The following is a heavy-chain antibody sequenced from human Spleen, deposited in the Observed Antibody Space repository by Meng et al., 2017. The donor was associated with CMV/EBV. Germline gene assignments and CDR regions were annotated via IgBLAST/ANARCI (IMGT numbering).Heavy chain of an antibody. D-gene: IGHD5-24*01. V-gene: IGHV3-9*01. CDR3: AKDRLQLGATFDY. CDR1: GFTFHDYA. Sequence: GGSLRLSCAASGFTFHDYAMHWVRQAPGKGLEWVASISWNSGTIGYADSVRGRFTISRDNAKNSVYLRMNSLTAEDTALYYCAKDRLQLGATFDYWGRGTLVTVSS. CDR2: ISWNSGTI. J-gene: IGHJ4*02.